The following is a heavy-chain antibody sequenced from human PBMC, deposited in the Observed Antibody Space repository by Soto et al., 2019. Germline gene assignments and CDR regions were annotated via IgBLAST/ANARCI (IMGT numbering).Heavy chain of an antibody. Sequence: QLQLQESGSGLVKPSQTLSLTCAVSGGYISSGGYSWRWIRQPPGKGLEWIGYIYHSGSTYYNPSLKSRVPISLDRSNNQFSLKLSSVTAADTAVYYCARAGGLGAVAVDYWGQGTLVTVSS. V-gene: IGHV4-30-2*01. J-gene: IGHJ4*02. CDR3: ARAGGLGAVAVDY. CDR1: GGYISSGGYS. CDR2: IYHSGST. D-gene: IGHD6-19*01.